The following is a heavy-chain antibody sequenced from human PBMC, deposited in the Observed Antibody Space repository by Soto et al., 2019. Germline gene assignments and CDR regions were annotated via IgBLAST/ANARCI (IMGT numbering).Heavy chain of an antibody. D-gene: IGHD6-19*01. CDR2: MSQGGTT. Sequence: QVQLQESGPGLVKPSETLSLTCTVSGVSIANFFWSWIRQPPGKGLEWIGYMSQGGTTTYNPSLKGRATISVDTSKNQLSLKLTSVTAAATAMYYCALDRGGITVAANPLGEWFDPWGPGTLVTVSS. J-gene: IGHJ5*02. CDR3: ALDRGGITVAANPLGEWFDP. V-gene: IGHV4-59*08. CDR1: GVSIANFF.